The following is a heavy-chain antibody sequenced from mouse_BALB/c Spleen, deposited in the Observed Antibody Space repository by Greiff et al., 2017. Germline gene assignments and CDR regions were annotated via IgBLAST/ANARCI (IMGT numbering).Heavy chain of an antibody. CDR1: GFTFSSYA. V-gene: IGHV5-6-5*01. CDR2: ISSGGST. J-gene: IGHJ3*01. Sequence: EVKVEESGGGLVKPGGSLKLSCAASGFTFSSYAMSWVRQTPEKRLEWVASISSGGSTYYPDSVKGRFTISRDNARNILYLQMSSLRSEDTAMYYCARESTMITTWFAYWGQGTLVTVSA. D-gene: IGHD2-4*01. CDR3: ARESTMITTWFAY.